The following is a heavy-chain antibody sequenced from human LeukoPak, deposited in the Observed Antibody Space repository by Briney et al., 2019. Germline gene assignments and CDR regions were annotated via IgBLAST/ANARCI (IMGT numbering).Heavy chain of an antibody. CDR1: GITFRSYG. CDR3: AKGARGDTVTSIVGLNWFDP. CDR2: ISYDGSHK. J-gene: IGHJ5*02. D-gene: IGHD4-17*01. Sequence: GRSLRLSCAASGITFRSYGMHWVRQAPGKGLEWVAFISYDGSHKYYADSVKGRFSISRDNSKNTLYLQMNSLRADDTAVYYCAKGARGDTVTSIVGLNWFDPWGQGTLVTVSS. V-gene: IGHV3-30*18.